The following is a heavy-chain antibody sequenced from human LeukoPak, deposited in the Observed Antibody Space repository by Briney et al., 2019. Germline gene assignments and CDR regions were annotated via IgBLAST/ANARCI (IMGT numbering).Heavy chain of an antibody. CDR1: GYTFTGYY. V-gene: IGHV1-46*01. D-gene: IGHD2-2*01. Sequence: ASVKVSCKASGYTFTGYYTHWVRQAPGQGLEWMGIINPSGGSTSYAQKFQGRVTMTRDMSTSTVYMELSSLRSEDTAVYYCARDEGCSSTSCYENYFDYWGQGTLVTVSS. CDR3: ARDEGCSSTSCYENYFDY. J-gene: IGHJ4*02. CDR2: INPSGGST.